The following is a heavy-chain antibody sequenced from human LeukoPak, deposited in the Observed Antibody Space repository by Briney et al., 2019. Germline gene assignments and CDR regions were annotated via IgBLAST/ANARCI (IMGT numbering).Heavy chain of an antibody. V-gene: IGHV4-34*01. D-gene: IGHD2-15*01. CDR3: ASLGYCSGGSCYRQKSYYYYGMDV. CDR1: GGSFSGYY. CDR2: INHSGST. J-gene: IGHJ6*02. Sequence: SETLSLTCAVYGGSFSGYYWSWIRQPPGKGLEWIGEINHSGSTNYNPSLKSRVTISVDTSKNQFSLKLSSVTAADTAVYYCASLGYCSGGSCYRQKSYYYYGMDVWGQGTTVTVSS.